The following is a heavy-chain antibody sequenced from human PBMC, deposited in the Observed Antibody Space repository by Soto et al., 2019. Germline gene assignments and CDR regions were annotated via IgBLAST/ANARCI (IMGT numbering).Heavy chain of an antibody. CDR3: ARVSGYYLPDY. CDR1: GYTFTNYA. CDR2: INAGNVNT. D-gene: IGHD5-12*01. J-gene: IGHJ4*02. V-gene: IGHV1-3*05. Sequence: QVQLVQSGAEEKKPGASVKVSCKASGYTFTNYAMHWVRQAPGQRLEWMGWINAGNVNTKYSQKFQGRVTITRDTSASTAYMELSSLRSEDTAVYYCARVSGYYLPDYWGQGTLVTVSS.